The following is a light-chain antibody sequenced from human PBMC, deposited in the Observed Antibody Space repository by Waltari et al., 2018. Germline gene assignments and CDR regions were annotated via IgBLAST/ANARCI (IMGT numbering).Light chain of an antibody. V-gene: IGKV1-39*01. Sequence: DIQMTQSPSSLSASVGDKVTVTCRASQTIDTYLNWYQQKPGMAPNLLIFAAATLKSGVPSRFSCSGSGTDFTLTISNLQPEDFATYSCQQSYSAPYTFGQGTKVEMK. J-gene: IGKJ2*01. CDR2: AAA. CDR3: QQSYSAPYT. CDR1: QTIDTY.